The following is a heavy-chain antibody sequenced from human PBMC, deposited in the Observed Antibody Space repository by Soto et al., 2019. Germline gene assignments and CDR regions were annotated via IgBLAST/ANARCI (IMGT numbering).Heavy chain of an antibody. CDR1: GGSISSGSFY. Sequence: SETLSLTCSVSGGSISSGSFYWAWIRQPPGKGLEWIGTIYYSGSTSYNQSLKSRVTISVDTSKNQLSLNLGSVTAADSAVYYCARLDSHYDSSALGRWFDPWGPGTLVTVYS. CDR3: ARLDSHYDSSALGRWFDP. D-gene: IGHD3-22*01. CDR2: IYYSGST. V-gene: IGHV4-39*01. J-gene: IGHJ5*02.